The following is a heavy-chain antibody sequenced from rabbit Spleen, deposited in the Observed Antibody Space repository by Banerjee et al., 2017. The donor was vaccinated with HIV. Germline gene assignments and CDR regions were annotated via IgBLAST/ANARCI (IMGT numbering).Heavy chain of an antibody. D-gene: IGHD4-2*01. CDR1: GFSFTRNYY. CDR3: ARDRAGYAGDGPNFNS. J-gene: IGHJ4*01. V-gene: IGHV1S45*01. Sequence: QEQLVESGGGLVKPEGSLKLSCTASGFSFTRNYYMCWVRQAPGKGLEWIACVGAGSSGSTWYASWAKGQFTISKTSSTTVTLQMTSLTAADTATYFCARDRAGYAGDGPNFNSWGPGTLVTVS. CDR2: VGAGSSGST.